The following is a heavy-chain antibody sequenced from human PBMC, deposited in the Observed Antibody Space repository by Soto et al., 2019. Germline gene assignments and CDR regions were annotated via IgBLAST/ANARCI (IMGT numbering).Heavy chain of an antibody. Sequence: ASVKGSCKASGYTFTSYDINWVRQATGQGLEWMGWMNPNSGNTGYAQKFQGRVTMTRNTSISTAYMELSSLRSEDTAVYYCARAHRVVNYYYYYMDVWGKGTTVTVSS. V-gene: IGHV1-8*01. CDR2: MNPNSGNT. J-gene: IGHJ6*03. D-gene: IGHD2-21*01. CDR1: GYTFTSYD. CDR3: ARAHRVVNYYYYYMDV.